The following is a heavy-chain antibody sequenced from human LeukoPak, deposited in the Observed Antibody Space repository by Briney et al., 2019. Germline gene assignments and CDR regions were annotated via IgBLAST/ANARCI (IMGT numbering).Heavy chain of an antibody. Sequence: PSETLSLTCAVYGGSFSGYYWSWIRQPPGKGLEWIGEINHSGSTNYSPSLKSRVTISVDTSKNQFSLKLTSVTAADTSIYYCASSLRRGYWGQGTLVTVSS. CDR3: ASSLRRGY. CDR1: GGSFSGYY. J-gene: IGHJ4*02. V-gene: IGHV4-34*01. D-gene: IGHD5-12*01. CDR2: INHSGST.